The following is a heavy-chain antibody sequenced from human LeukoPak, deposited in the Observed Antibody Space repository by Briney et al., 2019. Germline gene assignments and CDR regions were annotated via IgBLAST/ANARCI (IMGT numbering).Heavy chain of an antibody. D-gene: IGHD6-19*01. Sequence: SETLSLTCAVYGGSFSGFYWNWIRQPPGKGLEWIGEINHSGSTNYNPSLKSRVTISVDTSTNQFSLQLSSVTAADTAVYYRASLTQWLVRSFDYWGQGTLVTVSS. CDR1: GGSFSGFY. J-gene: IGHJ4*02. CDR2: INHSGST. V-gene: IGHV4-34*01. CDR3: ASLTQWLVRSFDY.